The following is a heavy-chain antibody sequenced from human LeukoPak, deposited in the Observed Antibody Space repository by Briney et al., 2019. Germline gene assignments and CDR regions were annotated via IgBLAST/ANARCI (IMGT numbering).Heavy chain of an antibody. J-gene: IGHJ6*02. CDR2: ISSSSSTI. D-gene: IGHD3-9*01. Sequence: GGSLRLSCAAAGFTFGRYCMKWVRQAPGEWLECVSYISSSSSTIYYADSVKGRFTISRDNAKNSLYLQMNSLRDEDTAVYYCARDSSYYDILTGYQPQDVWGQGTTVTVSS. V-gene: IGHV3-48*02. CDR1: GFTFGRYC. CDR3: ARDSSYYDILTGYQPQDV.